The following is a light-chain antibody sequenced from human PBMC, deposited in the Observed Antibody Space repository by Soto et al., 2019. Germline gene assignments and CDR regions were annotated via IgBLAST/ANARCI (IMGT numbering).Light chain of an antibody. J-gene: IGLJ1*01. CDR2: SNN. V-gene: IGLV1-44*01. Sequence: QPVLTQPPSASGTPGQSVTISCSGDRSNIGSNSVNWYQQLPGTAPKLLIYSNNQRPSGVPDRFSGSKSGTSASLAISGLQSEDEADYYCAAWDDSLNGRYVFGTGTKFTV. CDR1: RSNIGSNS. CDR3: AAWDDSLNGRYV.